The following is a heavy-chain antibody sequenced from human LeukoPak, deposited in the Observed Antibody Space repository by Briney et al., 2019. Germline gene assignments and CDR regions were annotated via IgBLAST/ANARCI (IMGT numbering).Heavy chain of an antibody. J-gene: IGHJ4*02. CDR1: GRSISSYY. CDR3: VRSCTDHLFDD. D-gene: IGHD3-10*01. CDR2: MYYSGST. Sequence: SSETLSLTCTVSGRSISSYYCSCIRQPPGKGLEWIGYMYYSGSTNYNPSLKSRVTISVDMSKNQFSLKLSSVTAADTAVHYCVRSCTDHLFDDWGQGTLVTVSS. V-gene: IGHV4-59*08.